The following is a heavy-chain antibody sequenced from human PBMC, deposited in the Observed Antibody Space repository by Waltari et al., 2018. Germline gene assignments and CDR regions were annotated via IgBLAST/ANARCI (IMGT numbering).Heavy chain of an antibody. D-gene: IGHD5-12*01. CDR2: IYYSGST. CDR1: GGSISSSSYY. CDR3: ARRARENAFDI. Sequence: QLQLQESGPGLVKPSETLSLTCTVSGGSISSSSYYWGWIRQPPGKGLEWIGSIYYSGSTYYNPSRKSRVTISVDTSKNQFSLKLSSVTAADTAVYYCARRARENAFDIWGQGTMVTVSS. J-gene: IGHJ3*02. V-gene: IGHV4-39*01.